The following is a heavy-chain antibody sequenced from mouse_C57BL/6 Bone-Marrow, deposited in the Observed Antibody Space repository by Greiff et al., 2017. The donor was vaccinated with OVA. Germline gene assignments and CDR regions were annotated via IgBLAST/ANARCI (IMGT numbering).Heavy chain of an antibody. CDR2: IDPSNSET. V-gene: IGHV1-52*01. J-gene: IGHJ2*01. CDR3: ARSDY. CDR1: GYTFTSYW. Sequence: QVHVKQPGAELVRPGSSVKLSCKASGYTFTSYWMHWVKQRPIQGLEWIGNIDPSNSETHYNQKFKDKATLTVDKSSSTAYMQLSSLTSEDSAVYYCARSDYWGQGTTLTVSS.